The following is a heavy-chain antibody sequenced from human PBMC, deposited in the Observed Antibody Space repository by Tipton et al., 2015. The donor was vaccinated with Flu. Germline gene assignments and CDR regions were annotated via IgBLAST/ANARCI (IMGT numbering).Heavy chain of an antibody. CDR1: GYTFTKHG. D-gene: IGHD3-3*02. V-gene: IGHV1-18*04. CDR2: ISAYNGYT. J-gene: IGHJ6*03. CDR3: ARTHFWSGYPHFYYYMDV. Sequence: QLVQSGAEVKLPGASVKLSCRASGYTFTKHGISWVRQAPGQGLEWMGWISAYNGYTDFAQKFQGRVTMTIDTSASTVYMELSSLRSEDTAVYFCARTHFWSGYPHFYYYMDVWGKGTTVTVSS.